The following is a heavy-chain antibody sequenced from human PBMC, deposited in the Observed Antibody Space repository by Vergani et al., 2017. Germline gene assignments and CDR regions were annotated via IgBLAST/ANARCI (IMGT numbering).Heavy chain of an antibody. Sequence: QVQLVQSGAEVKKPGSSVKVSCKASGGTFSSYAISWVRQAPGQGLEWMGGIIPIFGTANYAQKFQGRVTITADKSTSTAYMELSSLRSEDTSVYYCARAVVVVSIGGDYFDDWGQGTMVTVSS. CDR1: GGTFSSYA. CDR2: IIPIFGTA. V-gene: IGHV1-69*06. CDR3: ARAVVVVSIGGDYFDD. D-gene: IGHD3-22*01. J-gene: IGHJ4*02.